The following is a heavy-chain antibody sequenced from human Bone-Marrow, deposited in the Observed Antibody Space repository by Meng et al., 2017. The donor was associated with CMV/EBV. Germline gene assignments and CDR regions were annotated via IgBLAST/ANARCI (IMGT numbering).Heavy chain of an antibody. D-gene: IGHD3-10*01. Sequence: ASVKVSCKASGYTFTGYYMHWVRQAPGQGLEWMGWINPNSGGTNYAQKFQGRVTMTRDTSISTAYMELSRLRSDDTAVYYCARDRGYDYYYGMEGWGQGTTVTVSS. CDR2: INPNSGGT. CDR3: ARDRGYDYYYGMEG. J-gene: IGHJ6*02. CDR1: GYTFTGYY. V-gene: IGHV1-2*02.